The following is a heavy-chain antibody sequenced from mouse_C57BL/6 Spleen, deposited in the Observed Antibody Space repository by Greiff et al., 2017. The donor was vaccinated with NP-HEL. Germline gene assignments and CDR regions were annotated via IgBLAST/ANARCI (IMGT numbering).Heavy chain of an antibody. V-gene: IGHV14-4*01. CDR3: TTSTGTSDWFAY. Sequence: VQLQQSGAELVRPGASVKLSCTASGFNIKDDYMHWVKQRPEQGLEWIGWIDPENGDTEYASKFQGKATITADTSSNTAYLQLSSLTSEDTAVYYCTTSTGTSDWFAYWGQGTLVTVSA. CDR2: IDPENGDT. CDR1: GFNIKDDY. J-gene: IGHJ3*01. D-gene: IGHD4-1*01.